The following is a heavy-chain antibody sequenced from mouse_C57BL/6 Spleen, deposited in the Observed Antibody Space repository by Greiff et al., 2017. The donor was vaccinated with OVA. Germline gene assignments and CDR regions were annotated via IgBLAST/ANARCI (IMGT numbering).Heavy chain of an antibody. CDR2: IYPGSGST. Sequence: QVQLQHPGAELVKPGASVKMSCKASGYTFTSYWITWVKQRPGQGLEWIGDIYPGSGSTNYNEKFKSKATLTVDTSSSTAYMQLSSLTSEDSAVYYCARKGGYHWYFGVWGTGTTVTVSS. CDR3: ARKGGYHWYFGV. J-gene: IGHJ1*03. V-gene: IGHV1-55*01. CDR1: GYTFTSYW. D-gene: IGHD2-2*01.